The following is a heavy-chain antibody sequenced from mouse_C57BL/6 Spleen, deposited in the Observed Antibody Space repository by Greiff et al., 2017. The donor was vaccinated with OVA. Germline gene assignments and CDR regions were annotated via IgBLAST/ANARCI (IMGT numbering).Heavy chain of an antibody. V-gene: IGHV1-59*01. J-gene: IGHJ2*01. CDR3: AREGGSPTYFDY. CDR1: GYTFTSYW. Sequence: QVQLKQPGAELVRPGTSVKLSCKASGYTFTSYWMHWVKQRPGQGLEWIGVIDPSDSYTNYNQKFKGKATLTVDTSSSTAYMQLSSLTSEDSAVYYCAREGGSPTYFDYWGQGTTLTVSS. D-gene: IGHD2-10*01. CDR2: IDPSDSYT.